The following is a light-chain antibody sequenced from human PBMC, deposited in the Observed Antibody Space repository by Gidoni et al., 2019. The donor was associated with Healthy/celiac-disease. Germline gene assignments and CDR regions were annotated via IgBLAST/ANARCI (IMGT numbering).Light chain of an antibody. CDR2: GAS. Sequence: DIVFTPSPGTLSLSPGERANLSCRASQSVSSSYLAWYQQTPSQAPRLLIYGASSRATGSPDRFSGSGSGTDVTLTISRLAPEDFAVYYCQQYDTSPPITFGQGTRLEIK. V-gene: IGKV3-20*01. CDR1: QSVSSSY. CDR3: QQYDTSPPIT. J-gene: IGKJ5*01.